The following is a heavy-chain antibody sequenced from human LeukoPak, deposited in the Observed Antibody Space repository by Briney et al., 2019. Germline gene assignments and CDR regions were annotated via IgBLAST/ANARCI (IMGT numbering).Heavy chain of an antibody. Sequence: GRSLRLSCAAYGFTFSRYGMHWVRQAPGKGLEWVALISYDKSNRDYADSVKGRFTISRDNSKSTMYLQMNSLRAEDTAVYYCAKSPDTWNYGFLEYWGQGTLVTVSS. CDR3: AKSPDTWNYGFLEY. CDR2: ISYDKSNR. CDR1: GFTFSRYG. J-gene: IGHJ4*02. D-gene: IGHD1-7*01. V-gene: IGHV3-30*18.